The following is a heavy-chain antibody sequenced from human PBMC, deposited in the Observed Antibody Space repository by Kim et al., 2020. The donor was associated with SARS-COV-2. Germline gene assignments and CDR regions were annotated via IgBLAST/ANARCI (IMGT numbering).Heavy chain of an antibody. J-gene: IGHJ3*02. Sequence: SETQSLTCTVSGGSISSGGYYWSWIRQHPGKGLEWIGYIYYSGSTYYNPSLKSRVTISVDTSKNKFSLKLSSVTAADTAVYYCARASMIVVVLDAFDIWGQGTMVTVSS. CDR2: IYYSGST. D-gene: IGHD3-22*01. CDR1: GGSISSGGYY. CDR3: ARASMIVVVLDAFDI. V-gene: IGHV4-31*03.